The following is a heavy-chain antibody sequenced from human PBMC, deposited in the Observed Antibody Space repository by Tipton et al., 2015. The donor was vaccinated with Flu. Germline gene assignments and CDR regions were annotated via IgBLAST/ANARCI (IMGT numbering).Heavy chain of an antibody. J-gene: IGHJ4*02. CDR2: INHSGGP. CDR1: GYSIRSGYY. CDR3: ARGSGYANTYLDS. Sequence: GLVKPSETLSLTCAVSGYSIRSGYYWDWIRQPPGKGLEWIGEINHSGGPKYNPSLKSRVTISVDTSKNQFSLKVTSLTAADTAVYYCARGSGYANTYLDSWGRGTLVTVSS. D-gene: IGHD5-12*01. V-gene: IGHV4-38-2*01.